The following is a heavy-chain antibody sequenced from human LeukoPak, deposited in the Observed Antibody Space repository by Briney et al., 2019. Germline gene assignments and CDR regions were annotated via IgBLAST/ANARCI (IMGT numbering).Heavy chain of an antibody. Sequence: SETLSLTCTVSSASISSSSYYWGFFRQPPGKGLEWIGYIYYSGSTNYNPSLKSRVTISVDTSKNQFSLKLSSVTAADTAVYYCARVNAVATITAFDIWGQGTMVTVSS. CDR1: SASISSSSYY. CDR3: ARVNAVATITAFDI. D-gene: IGHD5-12*01. CDR2: IYYSGST. J-gene: IGHJ3*02. V-gene: IGHV4-61*05.